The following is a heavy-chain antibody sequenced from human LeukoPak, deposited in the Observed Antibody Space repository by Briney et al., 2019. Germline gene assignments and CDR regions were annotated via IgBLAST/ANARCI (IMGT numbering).Heavy chain of an antibody. J-gene: IGHJ4*02. D-gene: IGHD6-13*01. CDR3: AKDLSSIAAAGTPLDY. Sequence: GGSLRLSCAASGFTFSSYAMSWVRQAPGKGLEWVSAISGSGGSTYYADSVKGRFTISRDNSKNTLYLQMSSLRAEDTAVYYCAKDLSSIAAAGTPLDYWGQGTLVTVSS. V-gene: IGHV3-23*01. CDR2: ISGSGGST. CDR1: GFTFSSYA.